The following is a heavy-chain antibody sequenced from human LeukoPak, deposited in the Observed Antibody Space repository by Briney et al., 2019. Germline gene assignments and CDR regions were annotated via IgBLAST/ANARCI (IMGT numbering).Heavy chain of an antibody. Sequence: ASVKVSSKDSGYTFTSYAMHWVRQAPGQRLEWMGWINAGNGNTKYSQKFQGRVTITRDTSASTAYMELSSLRSEDTAVYYCARGRIAATSHWFDPWGQGTLVTVPS. CDR2: INAGNGNT. CDR1: GYTFTSYA. D-gene: IGHD6-6*01. V-gene: IGHV1-3*01. CDR3: ARGRIAATSHWFDP. J-gene: IGHJ5*02.